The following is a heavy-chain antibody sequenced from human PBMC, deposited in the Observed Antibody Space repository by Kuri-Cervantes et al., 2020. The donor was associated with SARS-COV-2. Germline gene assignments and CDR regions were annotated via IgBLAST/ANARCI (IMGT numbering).Heavy chain of an antibody. CDR2: IYYSGST. J-gene: IGHJ6*02. CDR3: ARDTSAYQNYYYYYGVDI. CDR1: GDSVTNSHYS. D-gene: IGHD2-2*01. Sequence: SETLSLTCTVSGDSVTNSHYSWSRIRQPPGKGLEWIGYIYYSGSTNYNPSLQNRVSILIDTSKNQFSLRLTSVTAADTAVYYCARDTSAYQNYYYYYGVDIWGQGTTVTVSS. V-gene: IGHV4-61*01.